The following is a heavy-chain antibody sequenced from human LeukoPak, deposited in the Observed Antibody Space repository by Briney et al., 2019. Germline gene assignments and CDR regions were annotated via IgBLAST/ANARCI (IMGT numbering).Heavy chain of an antibody. J-gene: IGHJ5*02. CDR3: ARDREYYDILTGPFDP. D-gene: IGHD3-9*01. Sequence: SETLSPTCTVSGGSISSYYWSWIRQPAGKGLEWIGRIYTSGSTNYNPSLKSRVTMSVDTSKNQFSLKLSSVTAADTAVYYCARDREYYDILTGPFDPWGQGTLVTVSS. CDR2: IYTSGST. CDR1: GGSISSYY. V-gene: IGHV4-4*07.